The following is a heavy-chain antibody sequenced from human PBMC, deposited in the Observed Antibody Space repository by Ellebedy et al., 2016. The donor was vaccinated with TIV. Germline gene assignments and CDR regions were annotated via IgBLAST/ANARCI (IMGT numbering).Heavy chain of an antibody. CDR1: GFTFSTYA. V-gene: IGHV3-23*01. D-gene: IGHD2-15*01. CDR2: FSPTAGNT. Sequence: GESLKISCAASGFTFSTYAIGWVRQAPGKGLHWVSFFSPTAGNTNYAVSVKSRFTFSRDNSKNTVYLQMNSLRVEDTAVYYCAKWGCAGGGCRPYFAVDVWGQGTTVTVSS. CDR3: AKWGCAGGGCRPYFAVDV. J-gene: IGHJ6*02.